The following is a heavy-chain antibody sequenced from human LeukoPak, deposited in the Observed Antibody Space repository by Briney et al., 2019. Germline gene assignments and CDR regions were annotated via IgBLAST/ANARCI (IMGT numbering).Heavy chain of an antibody. V-gene: IGHV4-61*02. D-gene: IGHD1-26*01. CDR1: GGSISSGSYY. CDR2: IYTSGST. Sequence: PSETQSLTCTVSGGSISSGSYYWSWIRQPAGTGLEWIGRIYTSGSTNYNPSLKSRVTISVDTSKNQFSLKLSSVTAADTAVYYCARSNPRGPIVGATIYAFDIWGQGTMVTVSS. CDR3: ARSNPRGPIVGATIYAFDI. J-gene: IGHJ3*02.